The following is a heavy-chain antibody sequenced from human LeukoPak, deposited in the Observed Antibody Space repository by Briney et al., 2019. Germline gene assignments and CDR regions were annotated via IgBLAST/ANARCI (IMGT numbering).Heavy chain of an antibody. V-gene: IGHV3-30-3*01. CDR3: ASHHLSGSFGG. J-gene: IGHJ4*02. CDR1: GFTFSSYA. D-gene: IGHD1-26*01. Sequence: GGSLRLSCAASGFTFSSYAMHWVRQAPGKGLEWVAVISYDGSNKYYADSVKGRFTISRDNAKNSLYLQMNSLRAEDTAVYYCASHHLSGSFGGWGQGTLVTVSS. CDR2: ISYDGSNK.